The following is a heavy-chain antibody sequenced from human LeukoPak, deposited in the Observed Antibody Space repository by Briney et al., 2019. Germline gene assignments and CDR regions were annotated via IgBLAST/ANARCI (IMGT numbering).Heavy chain of an antibody. CDR1: GYSFSNYA. J-gene: IGHJ4*02. CDR2: LSYDGSNK. CDR3: ARRAGEYSHPYDY. D-gene: IGHD4-17*01. V-gene: IGHV3-30*03. Sequence: GGSLRLSCAPCGYSFSNYAIHGVRHAPGEAVEWLAVLSYDGSNKYYAHSVKGRLTISRQNYKNTLYLQMNSLRAEHTAVYYCARRAGEYSHPYDYWGQGTLVTVSS.